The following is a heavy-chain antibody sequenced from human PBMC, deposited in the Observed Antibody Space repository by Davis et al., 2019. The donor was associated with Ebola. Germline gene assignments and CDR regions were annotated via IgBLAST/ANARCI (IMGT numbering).Heavy chain of an antibody. CDR1: GFTFDDYA. D-gene: IGHD3-16*02. Sequence: SLKISCAASGFTFDDYAMHWVRQAPGKGLEWVSGISWNSGSIGYADSVKGRFTISRDNAKNSLYLQMNSLRDEDTAVYYCAYQEVICYWGQGTLVTVSS. J-gene: IGHJ4*02. CDR2: ISWNSGSI. V-gene: IGHV3-9*01. CDR3: AYQEVICY.